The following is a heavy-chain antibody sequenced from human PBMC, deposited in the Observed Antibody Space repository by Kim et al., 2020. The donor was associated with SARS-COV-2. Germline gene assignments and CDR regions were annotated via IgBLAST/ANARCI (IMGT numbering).Heavy chain of an antibody. CDR2: TYHRTEWYT. CDR1: GDSVSAKNVA. D-gene: IGHD6-6*01. V-gene: IGHV6-1*01. CDR3: ARVRDSSCDDV. J-gene: IGHJ3*01. Sequence: SQTLSLTCDISGDSVSAKNVAWNWIRQSPSRGLEWLGRTYHRTEWYTDYAASVRGRIAINPDASQNRVVLQLQSVSPQDTANYFCARVRDSSCDDV.